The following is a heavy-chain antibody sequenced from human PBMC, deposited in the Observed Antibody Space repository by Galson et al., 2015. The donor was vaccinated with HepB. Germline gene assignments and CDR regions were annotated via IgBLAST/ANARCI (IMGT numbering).Heavy chain of an antibody. CDR1: GFNFNGYG. D-gene: IGHD3-3*01. V-gene: IGHV3-30*18. J-gene: IGHJ4*02. CDR3: AKDGIKYTTEWFSMDY. Sequence: SLRLSCAGSGFNFNGYGLHWVRQAPGKGLEWVAVISYDGKKKYYADSVKGRFAISRDNSGNTLELQMTGLRTEDTAIYYCAKDGIKYTTEWFSMDYWGRGTLVTVSS. CDR2: ISYDGKKK.